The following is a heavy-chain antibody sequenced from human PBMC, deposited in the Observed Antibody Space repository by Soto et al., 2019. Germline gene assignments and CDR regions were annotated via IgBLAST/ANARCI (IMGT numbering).Heavy chain of an antibody. D-gene: IGHD6-19*01. J-gene: IGHJ5*02. Sequence: QSGGSLRLSCAASGFTFSRHWMHWVRQAPGKGPVWVSRINGDGSSAAYADSVKGRFTIARDNAKNTLYLQMNSLRAEDTAVYYCAREVIAVVGTIRWFDPWGQGTLVTVSS. CDR2: INGDGSSA. V-gene: IGHV3-74*01. CDR3: AREVIAVVGTIRWFDP. CDR1: GFTFSRHW.